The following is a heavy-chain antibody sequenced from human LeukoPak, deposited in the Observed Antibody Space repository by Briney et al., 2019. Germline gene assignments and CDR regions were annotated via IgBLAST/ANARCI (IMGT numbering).Heavy chain of an antibody. V-gene: IGHV1-2*04. D-gene: IGHD2-15*01. J-gene: IGHJ4*02. CDR2: INPNSGGT. CDR3: ARGLPSNIVVVVAATDFDY. CDR1: GYTFTGYY. Sequence: ASVKVSCKASGYTFTGYYMYWVRQAPGQGLEWMGWINPNSGGTNYAQKFQGWVTMTRDTSISTAYMELSRLRSDDTAVYYCARGLPSNIVVVVAATDFDYWGQGTLVTVSS.